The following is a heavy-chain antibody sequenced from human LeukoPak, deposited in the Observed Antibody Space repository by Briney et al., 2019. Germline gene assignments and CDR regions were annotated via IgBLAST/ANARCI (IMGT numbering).Heavy chain of an antibody. J-gene: IGHJ4*02. Sequence: SVTVSCKASGGTFSSYAISWVRQAPGQGLEWMGGIIPIFGTANYAQKFQGRVTITADESTSTAYMELSSLRSEDTAVYYCARVAEYYDSSGYRTYFDYWGQGTLVTVSS. CDR2: IIPIFGTA. V-gene: IGHV1-69*13. D-gene: IGHD3-22*01. CDR3: ARVAEYYDSSGYRTYFDY. CDR1: GGTFSSYA.